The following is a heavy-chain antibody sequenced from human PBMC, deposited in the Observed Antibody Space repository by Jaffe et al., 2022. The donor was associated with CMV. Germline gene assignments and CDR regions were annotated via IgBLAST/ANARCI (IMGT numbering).Heavy chain of an antibody. CDR2: INPNSGGT. D-gene: IGHD3-10*01. Sequence: QVQLVQSGAEVKKPGASVKVSCKASGYTFTGYYMHWVRQAPGQGLEWMGWINPNSGGTNYAQKFQGWVTMTRDTSISTAYMELSRLRSDDTAVYYCARDGSVWFGELAYYFDYWGQGTLVTVSS. J-gene: IGHJ4*02. V-gene: IGHV1-2*04. CDR1: GYTFTGYY. CDR3: ARDGSVWFGELAYYFDY.